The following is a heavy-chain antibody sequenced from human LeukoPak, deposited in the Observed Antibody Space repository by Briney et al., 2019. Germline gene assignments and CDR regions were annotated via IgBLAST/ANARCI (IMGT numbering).Heavy chain of an antibody. CDR1: GGTISNYY. D-gene: IGHD3-10*01. CDR3: ARLTIRDDAFDI. J-gene: IGHJ3*02. CDR2: IYYSGST. V-gene: IGHV4-59*12. Sequence: KSSETLSLTCTVSGGTISNYYWSWIRQPPGKGLEWIGYIYYSGSTNYNPSLKSRVSISIDTSKNQFSLKLTSVTAADTAVYYCARLTIRDDAFDIWGQGTMVTVSS.